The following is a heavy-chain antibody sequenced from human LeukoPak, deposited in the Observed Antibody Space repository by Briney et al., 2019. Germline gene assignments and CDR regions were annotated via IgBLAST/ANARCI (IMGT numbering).Heavy chain of an antibody. J-gene: IGHJ4*02. D-gene: IGHD5-12*01. CDR1: GFVFSNYA. CDR2: IDAAGVVA. V-gene: IGHV3-23*01. CDR3: AKVASTQWPGYASDY. Sequence: GGSLRLSCEASGFVFSNYAMTWVRQPPGKGLEWVSTIDAAGVVANFADSVQGRFIISRDNSKSTVFLQMNSLRAEDTAVYYCAKVASTQWPGYASDYWGQGTLVTVSS.